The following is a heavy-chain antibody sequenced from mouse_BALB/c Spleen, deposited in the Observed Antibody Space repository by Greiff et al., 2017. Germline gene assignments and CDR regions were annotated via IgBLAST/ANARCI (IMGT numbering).Heavy chain of an antibody. CDR1: GFNIKDTY. D-gene: IGHD2-10*02. V-gene: IGHV14-3*02. CDR3: ARSEYGNYDY. Sequence: EVQGVESGAELVKPGASVKLSCTASGFNIKDTYMHWVKQRPEQGLEWIGRIDPANGNTKYDPKFQGKATITADTSSNTAYLQLSSLTSEDTAVYYCARSEYGNYDYWGQGTTLTVSS. CDR2: IDPANGNT. J-gene: IGHJ2*01.